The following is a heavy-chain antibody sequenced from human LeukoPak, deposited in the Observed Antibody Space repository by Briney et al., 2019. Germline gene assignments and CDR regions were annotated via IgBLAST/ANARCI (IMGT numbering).Heavy chain of an antibody. V-gene: IGHV1-46*01. CDR3: ARDPGYRTTWYYFDY. Sequence: ASVKVSCKASGYTFTIYYIHWVRQAPGQGLEWVGLINPSGGSTNYAQKFQGRVTMTRDTSTSTVYMELSSLRFEDTAVHYCARDPGYRTTWYYFDYWGQGTPVTVSS. CDR1: GYTFTIYY. J-gene: IGHJ4*02. CDR2: INPSGGST. D-gene: IGHD5-12*01.